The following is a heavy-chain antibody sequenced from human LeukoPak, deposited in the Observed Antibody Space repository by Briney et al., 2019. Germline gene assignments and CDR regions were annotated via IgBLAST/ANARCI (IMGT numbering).Heavy chain of an antibody. CDR3: ARDRVGSGWPRPYYFEV. Sequence: ASVKVSCKASGYTLTGYYLHWVRQAPGRGLEWMGWINPNTGATHSAQKFQGRVTMTRDTSISTAYMDLTHLRSDDTAVYYCARDRVGSGWPRPYYFEVWGQGTLVTVSS. J-gene: IGHJ4*02. CDR1: GYTLTGYY. V-gene: IGHV1-2*02. D-gene: IGHD6-19*01. CDR2: INPNTGAT.